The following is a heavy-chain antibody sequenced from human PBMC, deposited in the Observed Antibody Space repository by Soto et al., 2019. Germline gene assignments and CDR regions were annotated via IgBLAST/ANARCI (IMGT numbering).Heavy chain of an antibody. CDR3: ARWWSGSRQGFDP. V-gene: IGHV4-31*03. CDR1: GGSISSGDYY. Sequence: QVQLQESGPGLVRPSQTLSLTCTVSGGSISSGDYYWRWIRQHPGKGLEWSGYIYYSGSTYYNPSLKSRVTISVDTSKNQFSLKLCSVTAADTAVYYCARWWSGSRQGFDPWGQGTLVTVCS. D-gene: IGHD3-3*01. J-gene: IGHJ5*02. CDR2: IYYSGST.